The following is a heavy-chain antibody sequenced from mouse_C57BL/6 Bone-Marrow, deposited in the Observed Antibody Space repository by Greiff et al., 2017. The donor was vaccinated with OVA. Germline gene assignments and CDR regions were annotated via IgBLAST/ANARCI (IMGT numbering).Heavy chain of an antibody. CDR2: IDPSDSYT. V-gene: IGHV1-59*01. Sequence: VQLQQPGAELVRPGTSVKLSCKASGYTFTSYWMHWVKQRPGQGLEWIGVIDPSDSYTNYNQKFKGKATLTVDTSSSTAYMQLSSLTSEDSAVYYCARRGVIYYGYDGAMDYWGQGTSVTVSS. CDR1: GYTFTSYW. J-gene: IGHJ4*01. D-gene: IGHD2-2*01. CDR3: ARRGVIYYGYDGAMDY.